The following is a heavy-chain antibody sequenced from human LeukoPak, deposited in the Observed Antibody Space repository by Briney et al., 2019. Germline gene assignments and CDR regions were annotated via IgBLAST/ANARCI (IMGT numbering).Heavy chain of an antibody. CDR3: AREGRITIFSRMDV. V-gene: IGHV3-33*01. CDR1: GLPFSRYG. J-gene: IGHJ6*02. CDR2: IRSDGRNK. Sequence: GVSVRLSCAGSGLPFSRYGMHWVRQAPGKGLEWVAVIRSDGRNKYYGDSVKGRFIISRDNSKNTLYLQMNSLRAEDTAVYYCAREGRITIFSRMDVWGQGATVTVSS. D-gene: IGHD3-9*01.